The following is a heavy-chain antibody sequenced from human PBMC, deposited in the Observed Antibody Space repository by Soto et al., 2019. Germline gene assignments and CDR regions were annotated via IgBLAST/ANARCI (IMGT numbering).Heavy chain of an antibody. CDR3: ARAEQGHSNSVDY. CDR1: GGSFSGYY. Sequence: SETLSLTCAVYGGSFSGYYWSWIRQPPGKGLEWIGEINHSGSTNYNPSLKSRVTISVDTSKNQFSLKLSSVTAADTAVYYCARAEQGHSNSVDYWGQGTLVTVSS. J-gene: IGHJ4*02. D-gene: IGHD6-6*01. CDR2: INHSGST. V-gene: IGHV4-34*01.